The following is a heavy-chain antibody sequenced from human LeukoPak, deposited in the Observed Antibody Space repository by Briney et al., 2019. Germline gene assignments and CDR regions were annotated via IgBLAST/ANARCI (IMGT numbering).Heavy chain of an antibody. Sequence: ASVKVSCKASGGTFSSYAISWVRQAPGQGLEWMGRIIPILGIANYAQNFQGRVTIDADKSTSTVYMELSSLRSEDTAVYYCARDNGRYYDILTGYYPSRVLDYWGQGTLVTVSS. CDR1: GGTFSSYA. V-gene: IGHV1-69*04. D-gene: IGHD3-9*01. CDR3: ARDNGRYYDILTGYYPSRVLDY. CDR2: IIPILGIA. J-gene: IGHJ4*02.